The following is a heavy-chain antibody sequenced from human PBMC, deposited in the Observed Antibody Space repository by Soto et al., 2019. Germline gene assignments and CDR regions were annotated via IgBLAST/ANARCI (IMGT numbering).Heavy chain of an antibody. V-gene: IGHV4-59*13. CDR3: ARGHDILIGHYAVHYNYFGMYV. CDR1: SSNIGSYF. CDR2: IYYSGSS. D-gene: IGHD3-9*01. J-gene: IGHJ6*02. Sequence: TGTVSSSNIGSYFWSWIRQPPGKRLEWIGYIYYSGSSNYNPSLKSRVTISVDTSKNQFSLKLSSVTAADTAVYYCARGHDILIGHYAVHYNYFGMYVWCQCTT.